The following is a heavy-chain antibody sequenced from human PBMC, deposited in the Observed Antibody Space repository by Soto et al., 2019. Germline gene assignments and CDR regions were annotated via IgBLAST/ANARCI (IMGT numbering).Heavy chain of an antibody. V-gene: IGHV1-18*01. Sequence: QVQLVQSGAEVKKPGASVKVSCKASGYTFTSYGITWVRQAPVQGLEWMGWISSYNGNTNYAQKLQGRVTMTTDTSTRTAYMEPRSLRSDDTAVYYCARDRGSYALDYWGQGTLVTVSS. CDR3: ARDRGSYALDY. D-gene: IGHD1-26*01. J-gene: IGHJ4*02. CDR1: GYTFTSYG. CDR2: ISSYNGNT.